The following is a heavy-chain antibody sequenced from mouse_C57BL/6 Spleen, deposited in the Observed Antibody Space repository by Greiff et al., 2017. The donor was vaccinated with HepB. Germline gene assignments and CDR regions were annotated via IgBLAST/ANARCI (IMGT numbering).Heavy chain of an antibody. J-gene: IGHJ3*01. CDR3: ARGSYDGYYGAY. CDR2: INPYNGDT. CDR1: GYSFTGYF. Sequence: VQLKESGPELVKPGDSVKISCKASGYSFTGYFMNWVMQSHGKSLEWIGRINPYNGDTFYNQKFKGKATLTVDKSSSTAHMELRSLTSEDSAVYYCARGSYDGYYGAYWGQGTLVTVSA. V-gene: IGHV1-20*01. D-gene: IGHD2-3*01.